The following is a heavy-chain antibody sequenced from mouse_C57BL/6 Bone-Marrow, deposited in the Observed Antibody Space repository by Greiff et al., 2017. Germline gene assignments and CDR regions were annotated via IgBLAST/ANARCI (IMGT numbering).Heavy chain of an antibody. Sequence: EVQLVESGPELVKPGASVKIPCKASGYTFTDYNMDWVKQSHGKSLEWIGDINPNNGGTIYNQKFKGKATLTVDKSSSTAYMELRSLTSEDTAVYYCAFITTVPFGYWGQGTLVTVSA. J-gene: IGHJ3*01. V-gene: IGHV1-18*01. CDR3: AFITTVPFGY. D-gene: IGHD1-1*01. CDR2: INPNNGGT. CDR1: GYTFTDYN.